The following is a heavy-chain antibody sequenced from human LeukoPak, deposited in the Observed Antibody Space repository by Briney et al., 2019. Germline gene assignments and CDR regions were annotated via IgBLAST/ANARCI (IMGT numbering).Heavy chain of an antibody. Sequence: PSETLSLTCTVSGGSISSYYRSWIRQPPGKGLEWIGYIYTSGSTNYNPSLKSRVTISVDTSKNQFSLKLSSVTAADTAVYYCARRVVVPAAIRGAFDIWGQGTMVTVSS. CDR1: GGSISSYY. V-gene: IGHV4-4*09. D-gene: IGHD2-2*01. J-gene: IGHJ3*02. CDR3: ARRVVVPAAIRGAFDI. CDR2: IYTSGST.